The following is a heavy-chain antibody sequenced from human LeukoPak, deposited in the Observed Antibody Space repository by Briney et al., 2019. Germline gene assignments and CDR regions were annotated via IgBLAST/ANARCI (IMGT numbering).Heavy chain of an antibody. Sequence: ASVKVSCKVSGYTFTSYGISWVRQAPGQGLEWMGWISAYNGNTNYAQKLQGRVTMTTDTSTSTAYMELRSLRSDDTAVYYCARVFSSSHNYYYYMDVWGKGTTVTVSS. CDR2: ISAYNGNT. D-gene: IGHD6-6*01. CDR3: ARVFSSSHNYYYYMDV. J-gene: IGHJ6*03. CDR1: GYTFTSYG. V-gene: IGHV1-18*01.